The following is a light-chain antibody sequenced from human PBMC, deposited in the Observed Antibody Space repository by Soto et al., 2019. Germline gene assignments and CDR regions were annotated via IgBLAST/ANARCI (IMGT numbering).Light chain of an antibody. CDR3: QQRSNWPPA. CDR1: QSVSSY. CDR2: DAS. Sequence: EIVLTQSPATLSLSPGERATLSCRASQSVSSYLAWYQQKPGQAPRLLIYDASNRATGIPARFSGSGSGTDFPLTISSLEAEDFAVYYCQQRSNWPPAFGQGNKLEIK. J-gene: IGKJ2*01. V-gene: IGKV3-11*01.